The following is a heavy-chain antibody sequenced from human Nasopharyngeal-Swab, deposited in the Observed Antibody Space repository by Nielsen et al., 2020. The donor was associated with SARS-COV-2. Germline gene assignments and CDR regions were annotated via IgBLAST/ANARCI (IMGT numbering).Heavy chain of an antibody. CDR3: ARGPSSGYYLYAFDI. Sequence: WVRQAPGQGLEWMGGIIPIFGTANYAQKFQGRVTITADESTSTAYMELSSLRSGDTAVYYCARGPSSGYYLYAFDIWGQGTMVTVS. V-gene: IGHV1-69*01. CDR2: IIPIFGTA. J-gene: IGHJ3*02. D-gene: IGHD3-22*01.